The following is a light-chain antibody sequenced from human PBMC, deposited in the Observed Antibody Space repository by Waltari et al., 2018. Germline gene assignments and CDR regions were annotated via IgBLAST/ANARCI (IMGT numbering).Light chain of an antibody. CDR3: LLSYSGSWV. Sequence: QTVVTQEPSLTVSPGGTVTLTCASRTGDVTSGHYPYWFQQKPGQAPRTLIYETSNKHSWTPARFSGSLLGGKAALTLSGAQAEDEADYYCLLSYSGSWVFGGGTKLTVL. CDR1: TGDVTSGHY. CDR2: ETS. J-gene: IGLJ3*02. V-gene: IGLV7-46*01.